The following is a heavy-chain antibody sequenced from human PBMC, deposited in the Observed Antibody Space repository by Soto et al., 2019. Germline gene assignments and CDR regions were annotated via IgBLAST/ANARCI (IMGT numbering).Heavy chain of an antibody. D-gene: IGHD6-6*01. J-gene: IGHJ4*02. CDR2: ISYDGSNK. CDR3: ARDPSNSSLFDY. CDR1: GFTFSSYA. Sequence: QVQLVESGGGVVQPGRSLRLSCAASGFTFSSYAMHWVRQAPGKGLEWVAVISYDGSNKYYADSVKGRFTISRDNSKNTLYLQMNSLRAEDTAVYYCARDPSNSSLFDYWGQGTLVTVSS. V-gene: IGHV3-30-3*01.